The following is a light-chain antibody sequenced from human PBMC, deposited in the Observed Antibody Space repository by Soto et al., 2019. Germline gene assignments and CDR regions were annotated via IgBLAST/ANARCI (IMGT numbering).Light chain of an antibody. Sequence: DIQLTQSPPTLSASVGDRVTITCRASQSIRYYLAWYQQMPGKAPKLLIYGASSLQSGVPSRFSGSGSGTEFTFIISSLQPDDFATYFCQHHNSYSQTFGQGTKV. CDR3: QHHNSYSQT. CDR1: QSIRYY. J-gene: IGKJ1*01. V-gene: IGKV1-5*01. CDR2: GAS.